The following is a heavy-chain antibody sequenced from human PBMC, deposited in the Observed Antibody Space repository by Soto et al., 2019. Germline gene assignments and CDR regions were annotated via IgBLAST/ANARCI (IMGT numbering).Heavy chain of an antibody. CDR2: INSDGSST. D-gene: IGHD3-16*01. CDR1: GFTFSSYW. J-gene: IGHJ2*01. CDR3: AIERPYGGGRYFDL. V-gene: IGHV3-74*01. Sequence: EVQLVESGGGLVQPGGSLRLSCAASGFTFSSYWMHWVRQDPGQGLLWVSRINSDGSSTSYADSVKGRFTISRDNAKNTLYLQMNSLRAEDTAVYYCAIERPYGGGRYFDLWGRGTLVTVSS.